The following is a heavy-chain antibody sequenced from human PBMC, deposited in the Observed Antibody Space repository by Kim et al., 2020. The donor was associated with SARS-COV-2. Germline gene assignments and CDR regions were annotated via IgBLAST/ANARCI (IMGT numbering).Heavy chain of an antibody. CDR2: I. V-gene: IGHV3-48*02. CDR3: ARGYSSGSFYF. J-gene: IGHJ4*02. Sequence: IFYAGSVKGRFTVSRDNAKKSVYLQMNSLRDEDTAVYYCARGYSSGSFYFWGQGSLVTVSS. D-gene: IGHD3-10*01.